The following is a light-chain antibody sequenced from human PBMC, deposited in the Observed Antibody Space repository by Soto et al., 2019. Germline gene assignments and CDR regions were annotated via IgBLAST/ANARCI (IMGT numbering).Light chain of an antibody. V-gene: IGLV1-44*01. Sequence: QLVLTQPPSASGTPGQRVTISCSGSSSNIDSNTINWYQQFPGTAPKLVIYSNNERPSGVPDRFSGSKSGTSASLAIGGLQSEDEAEYYCSAWDDSLNGVVFGGGTKVTVL. J-gene: IGLJ3*02. CDR2: SNN. CDR3: SAWDDSLNGVV. CDR1: SSNIDSNT.